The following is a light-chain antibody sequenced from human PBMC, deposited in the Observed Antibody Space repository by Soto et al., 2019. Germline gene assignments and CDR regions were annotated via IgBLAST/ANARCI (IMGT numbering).Light chain of an antibody. V-gene: IGLV2-23*01. CDR1: SSDVGSYKF. Sequence: QSALTQPASVSGSPGQSITISCTGTSSDVGSYKFVSWYQQHPVKAPKLMIYEGSKRPSGVSNRFSGSKSGNTASLTISGLQAEDEADYYRCSYAGSSTLVFGGGTKPTVL. J-gene: IGLJ2*01. CDR3: CSYAGSSTLV. CDR2: EGS.